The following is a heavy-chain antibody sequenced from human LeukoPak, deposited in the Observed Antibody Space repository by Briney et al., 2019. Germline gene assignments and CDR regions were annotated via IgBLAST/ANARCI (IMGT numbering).Heavy chain of an antibody. CDR2: ISYDGSNK. CDR3: ARDLRSLVVVPAAIDY. J-gene: IGHJ4*02. V-gene: IGHV3-30*04. Sequence: GGSLRLSCAASGFTFSSYVMHWVRQAPGKGLEWVAVISYDGSNKYYADSVKGRFTISRDNSKNTLYLQMNSLRAEDTAVYYCARDLRSLVVVPAAIDYWGQGTLVTVSS. D-gene: IGHD2-2*01. CDR1: GFTFSSYV.